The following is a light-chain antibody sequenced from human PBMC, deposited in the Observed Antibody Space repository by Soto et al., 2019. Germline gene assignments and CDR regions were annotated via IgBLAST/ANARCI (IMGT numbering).Light chain of an antibody. J-gene: IGKJ5*01. CDR2: KAS. V-gene: IGKV1-5*03. CDR3: QQLNSYPPT. Sequence: DIQMTQSPSTLSASVGDRVTITCRASQSISSWLAWYQQKPGKAPKLLIYKASSLESGVPSRFSGSGSGTEFTLTIRSLQPEDFATYYCQQLNSYPPTFGQGTRLEIK. CDR1: QSISSW.